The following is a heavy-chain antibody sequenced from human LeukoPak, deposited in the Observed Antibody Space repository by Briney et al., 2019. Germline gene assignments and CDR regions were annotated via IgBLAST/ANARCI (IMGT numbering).Heavy chain of an antibody. CDR1: GFTFSSYC. J-gene: IGHJ3*02. Sequence: GGSLRLSCAASGFTFSSYCMSWVRQAPGKGLEWVANIKQYGSEKYYMDSVKGRFTISRDNAKNALYLQMNSLRAEDTAVYYCARARRLGAHDSQVNDFDIWGQGTMVTVSS. CDR2: IKQYGSEK. D-gene: IGHD3-16*01. CDR3: ARARRLGAHDSQVNDFDI. V-gene: IGHV3-7*01.